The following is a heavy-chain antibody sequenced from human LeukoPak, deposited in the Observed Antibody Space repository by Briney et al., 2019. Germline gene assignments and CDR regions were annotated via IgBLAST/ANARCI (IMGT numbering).Heavy chain of an antibody. V-gene: IGHV1-69*13. CDR3: ARGGYDFWNGAFDI. Sequence: ASVKLSCKASGGTFSSYAISWVRQAPGQGLEWMGGIIPIFGTANYAQKFQGRVTITADESTSTAYMELSSLRSEDTAVYYCARGGYDFWNGAFDIWGQGTMVTVSS. CDR2: IIPIFGTA. J-gene: IGHJ3*02. CDR1: GGTFSSYA. D-gene: IGHD3-3*01.